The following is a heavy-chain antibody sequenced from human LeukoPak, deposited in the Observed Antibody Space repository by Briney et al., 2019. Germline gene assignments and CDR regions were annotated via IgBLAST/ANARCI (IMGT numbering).Heavy chain of an antibody. J-gene: IGHJ4*02. CDR1: GVSISSSNSY. CDR3: ARQTGSGLFILP. V-gene: IGHV4-39*01. D-gene: IGHD3/OR15-3a*01. Sequence: SETLSLTCTVSGVSISSSNSYWGWIRQPPGKGLEGIGSIYYTGNTYYNASLKSQVSISIDTSKNQFSLKLTSVTAADTSVYYCARQTGSGLFILPGGQGTLVTVSS. CDR2: IYYTGNT.